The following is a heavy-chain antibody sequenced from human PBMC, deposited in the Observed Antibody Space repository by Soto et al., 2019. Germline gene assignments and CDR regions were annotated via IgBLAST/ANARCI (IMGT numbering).Heavy chain of an antibody. Sequence: SETLSLTCIVSGESIGSSSYYWGWIRRPPGKGLEWIGSIYYSGRTYYNPSFKSRVTISIDTSKNQFSLKLSSVTATDTAVYYCARQRTTVVTQAYFDHWGQGALVTVSS. V-gene: IGHV4-39*01. D-gene: IGHD2-21*02. CDR2: IYYSGRT. J-gene: IGHJ4*02. CDR1: GESIGSSSYY. CDR3: ARQRTTVVTQAYFDH.